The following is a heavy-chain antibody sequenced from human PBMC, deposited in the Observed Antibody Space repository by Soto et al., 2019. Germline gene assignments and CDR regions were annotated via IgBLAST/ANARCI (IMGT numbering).Heavy chain of an antibody. V-gene: IGHV3-20*04. CDR2: INWNGGST. D-gene: IGHD1-26*01. CDR1: GFPCDDYG. Sequence: GGSLRLSCAASGFPCDDYGMSWVRQAPGKGLEWVSGINWNGGSTGYADSVKGRFTISRDNAKNSLYLQMNSLRAEDTALYYCARDLGGGSFRDAFDIWGQGTMVTVSS. CDR3: ARDLGGGSFRDAFDI. J-gene: IGHJ3*02.